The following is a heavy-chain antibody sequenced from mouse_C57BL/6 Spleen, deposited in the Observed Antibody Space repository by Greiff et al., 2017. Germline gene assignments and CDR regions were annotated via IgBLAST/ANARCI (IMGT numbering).Heavy chain of an antibody. CDR1: GYTFTNYW. CDR2: IYPGGGYT. J-gene: IGHJ2*01. V-gene: IGHV1-63*01. Sequence: QVQLQQPGAELVRPGTSVKMSCKASGYTFTNYWIGWAKQRPGHGLEWIGDIYPGGGYTNYNEKFKGKATLTADKSSSTAYMQLSSLTSEDSAIYYCARWFLRADYYFDYWGQGTTLTVSS. CDR3: ARWFLRADYYFDY. D-gene: IGHD2-3*01.